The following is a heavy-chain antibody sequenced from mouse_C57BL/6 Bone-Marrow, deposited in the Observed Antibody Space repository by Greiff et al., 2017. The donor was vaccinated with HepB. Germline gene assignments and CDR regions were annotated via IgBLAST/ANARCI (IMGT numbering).Heavy chain of an antibody. CDR2: FYPGSGSI. D-gene: IGHD1-1*01. CDR3: ASHASTVVDSPYAMDY. CDR1: GYTFTEYT. Sequence: VQLQQSGAELVKPGASVKLSCKASGYTFTEYTIHWVKQRSGQGLEWIGWFYPGSGSIKYNEKFKDKATLTADKASSTVFMELSRLTSEDSAVYFCASHASTVVDSPYAMDYWGQGTSVTVSS. V-gene: IGHV1-62-2*01. J-gene: IGHJ4*01.